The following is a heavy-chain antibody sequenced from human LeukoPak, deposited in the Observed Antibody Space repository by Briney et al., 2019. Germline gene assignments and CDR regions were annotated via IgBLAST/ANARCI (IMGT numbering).Heavy chain of an antibody. CDR1: GGSISSYY. CDR3: AREVYYYDSSGYYNWFDP. Sequence: SETLSLTCTVSGGSISSYYWSWIRQPPGKGLEWIGYIYYSGSTNYNPSLKSRVTISVDTSKNQFYLKLSSVTAADTAVYYCAREVYYYDSSGYYNWFDPWGQGTLVTVSS. CDR2: IYYSGST. D-gene: IGHD3-22*01. V-gene: IGHV4-59*01. J-gene: IGHJ5*02.